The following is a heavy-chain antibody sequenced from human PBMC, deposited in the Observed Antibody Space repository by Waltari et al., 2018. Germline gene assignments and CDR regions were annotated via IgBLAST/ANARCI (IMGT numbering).Heavy chain of an antibody. CDR1: GFTFSSYA. CDR2: ISGSGGST. V-gene: IGHV3-23*01. D-gene: IGHD3-9*01. J-gene: IGHJ4*02. CDR3: AKDDILTGYYREYYFDY. Sequence: EVQLLESGGGLVQPGGSLRLSCAASGFTFSSYAMSWVRQAPGKGLEWVSAISGSGGSTYYADSVKGRFTISRDNSKNTLYLQMNSLRAEDTAVYYCAKDDILTGYYREYYFDYWGQGTLVIVSS.